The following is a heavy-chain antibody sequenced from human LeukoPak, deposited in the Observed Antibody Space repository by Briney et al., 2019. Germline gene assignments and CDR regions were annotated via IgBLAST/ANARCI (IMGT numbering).Heavy chain of an antibody. J-gene: IGHJ3*01. Sequence: SETRSLTCAVYGGSFSGYYWSWIRQSPGKGLEWIGYIYYSGSTDYNPSLKSRVTISVDTSKNQFSLKLSSVTAADTAVYYCAGHYYGSGSYTQDAFDVWGQGTMVTVSS. V-gene: IGHV4-59*08. D-gene: IGHD3-10*01. CDR3: AGHYYGSGSYTQDAFDV. CDR1: GGSFSGYY. CDR2: IYYSGST.